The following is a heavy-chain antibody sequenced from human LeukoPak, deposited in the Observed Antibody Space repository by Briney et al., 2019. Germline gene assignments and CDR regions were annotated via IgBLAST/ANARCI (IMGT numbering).Heavy chain of an antibody. CDR3: ARSDFWSGYHRGHFDY. CDR2: IKQDGSGK. Sequence: GGSLRLSCAASGFTFSSYWMSWVRQAPGKGLEWVAKIKQDGSGKYYVDSVKGRFTISRDNAENSLYLQMNSLRVEDTALYYCARSDFWSGYHRGHFDYWGQGTLVTVSS. V-gene: IGHV3-7*05. CDR1: GFTFSSYW. D-gene: IGHD3-3*01. J-gene: IGHJ4*02.